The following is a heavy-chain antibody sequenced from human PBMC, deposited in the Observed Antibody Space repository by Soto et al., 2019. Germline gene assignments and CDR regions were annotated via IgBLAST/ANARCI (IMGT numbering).Heavy chain of an antibody. V-gene: IGHV4-4*07. J-gene: IGHJ5*01. Sequence: PSETLSLTCTVSGGSISSYYWSWIRQPPGKGLEXIGRIXXRXSXXXNXXXXSRVTMSVDTSHNQFSLRLSSVTAADTAVYYCARGPYCGGDCFFASWGQGALVTVSS. CDR2: IXXRXSX. CDR3: ARGPYCGGDCFFAS. CDR1: GGSISSYY. D-gene: IGHD2-21*02.